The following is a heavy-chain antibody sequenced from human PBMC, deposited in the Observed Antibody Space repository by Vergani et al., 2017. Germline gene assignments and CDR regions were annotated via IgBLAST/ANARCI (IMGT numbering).Heavy chain of an antibody. Sequence: EVQLVESGGGLVQPGGSLKLSCAASGFTFSGSAMHWVRQASGKGLEWVGRIRSKANSYATAYAASVKGRFNISRDDSKKTAYLQMNSLRAEDTAVYYCASTKTEFTYYYDSSGYYFEPYFDYWGQGTLVTVSS. CDR1: GFTFSGSA. V-gene: IGHV3-73*02. CDR3: ASTKTEFTYYYDSSGYYFEPYFDY. CDR2: IRSKANSYAT. D-gene: IGHD3-22*01. J-gene: IGHJ4*02.